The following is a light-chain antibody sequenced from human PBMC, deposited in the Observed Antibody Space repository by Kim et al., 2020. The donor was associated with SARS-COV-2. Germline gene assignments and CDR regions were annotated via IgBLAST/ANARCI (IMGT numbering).Light chain of an antibody. V-gene: IGLV3-19*01. CDR3: NSRDSSGNHVV. Sequence: LGQTVRITGQGHSLRGYYASWYHQKPGQAPVLVIYGKNNRPSGIPDRFSGSSSGNTASLTITGAQAEDEADYYCNSRDSSGNHVVFGGGTQLTVL. J-gene: IGLJ2*01. CDR1: SLRGYY. CDR2: GKN.